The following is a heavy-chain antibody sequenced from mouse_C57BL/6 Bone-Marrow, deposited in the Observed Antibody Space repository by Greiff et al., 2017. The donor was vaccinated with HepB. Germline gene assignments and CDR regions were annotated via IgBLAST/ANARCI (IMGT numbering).Heavy chain of an antibody. CDR2: IDPSDSYT. V-gene: IGHV1-59*01. D-gene: IGHD1-1*01. CDR1: GYTFTSYW. CDR3: AREDGSSYYFDY. J-gene: IGHJ2*01. Sequence: QVQLKQPGAELVRPGTSVKLSCKASGYTFTSYWMHWVKQRPGQGLEWIGVIDPSDSYTNYNQKFKGKATLTVDTSYSTAYMQLSSLTSEDSAVYYCAREDGSSYYFDYWGQGTTLTVSS.